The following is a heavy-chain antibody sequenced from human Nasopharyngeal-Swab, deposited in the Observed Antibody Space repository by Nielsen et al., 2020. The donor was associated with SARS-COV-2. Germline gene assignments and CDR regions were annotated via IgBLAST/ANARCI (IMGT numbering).Heavy chain of an antibody. V-gene: IGHV1-2*02. CDR1: GYTFTGYY. CDR3: ARGGEVVAANWFDP. D-gene: IGHD2-15*01. J-gene: IGHJ5*02. Sequence: ASVKVSCKASGYTFTGYYMHWVRQAPGQGLEWMGWINPNSGGTNYAQKFQGRVTMTRDTSTSTVYMELSSLRSEDTAVYYCARGGEVVAANWFDPWGQGTLVTVSS. CDR2: INPNSGGT.